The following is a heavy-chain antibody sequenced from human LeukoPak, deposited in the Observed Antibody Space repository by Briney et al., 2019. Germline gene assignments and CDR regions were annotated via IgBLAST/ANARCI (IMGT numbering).Heavy chain of an antibody. J-gene: IGHJ6*02. CDR2: FDPEDGET. CDR3: ATSQTRSSGWYRDYYYYGMDV. V-gene: IGHV1-24*01. D-gene: IGHD6-19*01. Sequence: EASVKVSCKVSGYTLTELSMHWVRQAPGKGLEWMGGFDPEDGETIYAQKFQGRVTMTEDTSTDTAYMELSSLRSEDTAVYYCATSQTRSSGWYRDYYYYGMDVWGQGTTVTVSS. CDR1: GYTLTELS.